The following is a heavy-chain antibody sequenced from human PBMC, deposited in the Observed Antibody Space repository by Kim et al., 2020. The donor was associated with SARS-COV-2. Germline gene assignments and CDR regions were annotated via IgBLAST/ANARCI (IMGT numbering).Heavy chain of an antibody. J-gene: IGHJ6*03. V-gene: IGHV4-39*01. CDR1: GGSLSSSSYY. CDR2: AYYSGNT. CDR3: ARHQRYSSGWSVAFYYYYMDV. Sequence: SETLSLTCTASGGSLSSSSYYWSWIRQPPGKGLEWIGTAYYSGNTYYNPSLKSRVTISVDTSKNQFSLKLGSVTAADTAVYYCARHQRYSSGWSVAFYYYYMDVWGKGTTVTVSS. D-gene: IGHD6-19*01.